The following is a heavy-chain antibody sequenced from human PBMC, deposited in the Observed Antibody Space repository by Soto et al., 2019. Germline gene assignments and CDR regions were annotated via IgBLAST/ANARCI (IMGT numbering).Heavy chain of an antibody. CDR3: ARVVVAAMRLYYYYMDV. J-gene: IGHJ6*03. CDR2: IKQDGSEK. Sequence: GGSLRLSCAASGFTFSSYWMSWVRQAPGKGLEWVANIKQDGSEKYYVDSVKGRFTISRDNAKNSLYLQMNSLRAEDTAVYYCARVVVAAMRLYYYYMDVWGKGTTVTVSS. V-gene: IGHV3-7*01. CDR1: GFTFSSYW. D-gene: IGHD2-15*01.